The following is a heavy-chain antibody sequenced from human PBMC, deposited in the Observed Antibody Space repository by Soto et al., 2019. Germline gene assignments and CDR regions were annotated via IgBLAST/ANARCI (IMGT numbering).Heavy chain of an antibody. CDR3: AEDAVAYYGQCDWFDL. Sequence: EGQLLESGGGLVQPGGSLRLSCVASGFTFKNFAMTWVRQAPGKGMEWVSAIGGSGSSANYADSVKGRFTVSRDDSKSTLYLQMSGLRVDDTARYYCAEDAVAYYGQCDWFDLWGQGTLVTDFS. D-gene: IGHD3-22*01. CDR1: GFTFKNFA. V-gene: IGHV3-23*01. J-gene: IGHJ5*02. CDR2: IGGSGSSA.